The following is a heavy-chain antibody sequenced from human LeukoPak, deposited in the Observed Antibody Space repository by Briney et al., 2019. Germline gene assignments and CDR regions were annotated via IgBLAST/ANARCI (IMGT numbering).Heavy chain of an antibody. Sequence: PGGSLRLSCAASGFTFSGYAMSWVRQAPGKGLEWVSTISGSGGSTYYADSVKGRFTISRDNSKNTLYLQMSSLRAEDTAVYYCAKYSSSWFYFDYWGQGTLVTVSS. CDR2: ISGSGGST. J-gene: IGHJ4*02. V-gene: IGHV3-23*01. D-gene: IGHD6-13*01. CDR3: AKYSSSWFYFDY. CDR1: GFTFSGYA.